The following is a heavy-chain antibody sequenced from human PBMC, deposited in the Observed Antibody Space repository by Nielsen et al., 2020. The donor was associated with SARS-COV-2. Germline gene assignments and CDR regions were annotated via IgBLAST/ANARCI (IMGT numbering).Heavy chain of an antibody. Sequence: GGSLRLSCAASGFFFSEYYMGWVRQAPGKGLEWVSYISSSGSTIYYADSVRGRFTISRDNAKDSLYLQMDSLRAEDTALYYCARDPYYGSGTYRFYGMDLWGQGTTVTVSS. CDR3: ARDPYYGSGTYRFYGMDL. CDR1: GFFFSEYY. J-gene: IGHJ6*02. D-gene: IGHD3-10*01. CDR2: ISSSGSTI. V-gene: IGHV3-11*04.